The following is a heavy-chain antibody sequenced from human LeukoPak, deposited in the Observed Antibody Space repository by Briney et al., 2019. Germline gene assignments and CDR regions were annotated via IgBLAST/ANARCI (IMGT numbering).Heavy chain of an antibody. CDR2: IIPILGIA. CDR3: ARVPRYYYDSSGYAQDDY. D-gene: IGHD3-22*01. CDR1: GGTFSSYA. Sequence: SVKVSCKASGGTFSSYAISWVRQAPGQGLEWMGRIIPILGIANYAQRFQGRVTITAGKSTSTAYMELSSLRSEDTAVYYCARVPRYYYDSSGYAQDDYWGQGTLVTVSS. J-gene: IGHJ4*02. V-gene: IGHV1-69*04.